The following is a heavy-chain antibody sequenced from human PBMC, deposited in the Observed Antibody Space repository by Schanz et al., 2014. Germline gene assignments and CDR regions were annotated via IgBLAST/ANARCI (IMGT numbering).Heavy chain of an antibody. CDR1: GFTFISYD. J-gene: IGHJ6*02. V-gene: IGHV3-33*01. Sequence: QAQLVESGGGVVQPGRSLRLSCVASGFTFISYDIHWVRQAPGKGLEWVAVIRYDGRNKNFVESVKGRFTISRDNSMNAVYLQRNSLRSDDAAVYYCARAQGVIRLYYGVDVWGQGTTVTVSS. CDR2: IRYDGRNK. CDR3: ARAQGVIRLYYGVDV. D-gene: IGHD3-10*01.